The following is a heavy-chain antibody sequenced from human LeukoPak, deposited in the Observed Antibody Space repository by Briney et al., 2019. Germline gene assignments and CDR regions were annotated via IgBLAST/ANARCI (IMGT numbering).Heavy chain of an antibody. V-gene: IGHV1-18*01. D-gene: IGHD2-2*01. J-gene: IGHJ4*02. CDR2: ISAYNGNT. Sequence: GASVKVSCKASGYTFTSYGISWVRQAPGQGLEWMGWISAYNGNTNYAQKLQGRVTMTTDTSTSTAYMELRSLRSDDTAVYYCARDYLGGCSSTSCWAYDFWSGHYSPPFDYWGQGTLVTVSS. CDR1: GYTFTSYG. CDR3: ARDYLGGCSSTSCWAYDFWSGHYSPPFDY.